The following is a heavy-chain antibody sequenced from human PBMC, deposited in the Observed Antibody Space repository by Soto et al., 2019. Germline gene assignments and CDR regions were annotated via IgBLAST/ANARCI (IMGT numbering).Heavy chain of an antibody. Sequence: QVQLVQSGAEVKKPGASVKVSCKASGYTFTGYYIHWVRQAPGHGLEWMGWINPNSGATNYAQKFQGRVTMTRDTSISTAYMELSRLRSDDTAVYYCARVALDYVGSWFDPWGQGTLVTVSS. D-gene: IGHD4-17*01. CDR3: ARVALDYVGSWFDP. V-gene: IGHV1-2*02. J-gene: IGHJ5*02. CDR2: INPNSGAT. CDR1: GYTFTGYY.